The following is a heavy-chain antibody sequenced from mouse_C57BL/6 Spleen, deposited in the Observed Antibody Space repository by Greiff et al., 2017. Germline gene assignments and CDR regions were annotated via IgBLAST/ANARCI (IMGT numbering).Heavy chain of an antibody. CDR1: GFTFSDYG. CDR2: ISSGSSTI. J-gene: IGHJ1*03. V-gene: IGHV5-17*01. CDR3: ARRYSNLDWEFDV. Sequence: EVKLVESGGGLVKPGGSLKLSCAASGFTFSDYGMHWVRQAPEKGLEWFAYISSGSSTIYYADTVKGRFTISIDNAKNTLFLQMTSLRSEDTAMYYCARRYSNLDWEFDVWGTGTTVTVSS. D-gene: IGHD2-5*01.